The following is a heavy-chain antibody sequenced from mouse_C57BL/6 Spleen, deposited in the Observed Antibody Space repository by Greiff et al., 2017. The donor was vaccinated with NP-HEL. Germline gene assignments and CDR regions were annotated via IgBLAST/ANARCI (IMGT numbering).Heavy chain of an antibody. CDR3: AMDNSLTRGAMDY. J-gene: IGHJ4*01. D-gene: IGHD3-1*01. V-gene: IGHV5-4*03. Sequence: DVMLVESGGGLVKPGGSLKLSCAASGFTFSSYAMSWVRQTPEKRLEWVATISDGGSSNYYPDHVKGRFTISRKNAKNNLYLQMSHLKSEDTAMYYCAMDNSLTRGAMDYWGQGTSVTVSS. CDR1: GFTFSSYA. CDR2: ISDGGSSN.